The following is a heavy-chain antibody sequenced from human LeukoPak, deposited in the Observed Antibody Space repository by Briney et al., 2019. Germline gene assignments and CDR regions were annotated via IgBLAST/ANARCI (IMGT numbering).Heavy chain of an antibody. V-gene: IGHV3-7*01. CDR1: GFIFSNYW. D-gene: IGHD5-24*01. CDR2: IKKDGSEK. J-gene: IGHJ4*02. CDR3: AADGYSSPLDY. Sequence: GGSLRLSCAASGFIFSNYWMNWVRQAPGKGLEWVANIKKDGSEKYYVDSVKGRFTISRDNAKNSLYLQMNSLRVEDTAVFCCAADGYSSPLDYWGQETLVTVSS.